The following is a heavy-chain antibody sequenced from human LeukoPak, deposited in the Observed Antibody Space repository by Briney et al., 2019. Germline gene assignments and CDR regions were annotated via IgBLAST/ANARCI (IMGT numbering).Heavy chain of an antibody. CDR3: ARDYYDSSGFDY. J-gene: IGHJ4*02. CDR2: INPNSGGT. D-gene: IGHD3-22*01. V-gene: IGHV1-2*02. Sequence: ASVKVSCKASGYTFTGYYMHWVRQAPGQGLEWMGWINPNSGGTNYAQTLQCRVTMTRHTSISTAYMELSRLRSDDTAVYYWARDYYDSSGFDYWGEGTLVTVSS. CDR1: GYTFTGYY.